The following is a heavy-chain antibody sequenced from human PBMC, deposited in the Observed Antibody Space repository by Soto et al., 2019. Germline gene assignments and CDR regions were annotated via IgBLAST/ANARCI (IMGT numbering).Heavy chain of an antibody. D-gene: IGHD2-21*02. CDR3: VRRVTDYGMDV. Sequence: EVQLVESGGGLVQPGGSLRLSCAASGFTLRSYWMHWVRQAPGKGLVWVSRINSDGSSTSYADSVKGRFTISRDNAKNTLFLQMNSLRAEDTAVYYCVRRVTDYGMDVCGQGTTVTVSS. CDR1: GFTLRSYW. J-gene: IGHJ6*02. V-gene: IGHV3-74*01. CDR2: INSDGSST.